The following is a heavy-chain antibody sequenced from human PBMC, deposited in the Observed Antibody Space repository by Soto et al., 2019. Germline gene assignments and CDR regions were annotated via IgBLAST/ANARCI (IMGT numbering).Heavy chain of an antibody. J-gene: IGHJ4*02. Sequence: QVQLVQSGAEVKKPGSSVKVSCRASGGTFSFCSIGWVRQAPGQGLEWMGGINPVFNSPHSAQRFQGRVSITANNSADTAYMDLSSLTSEDTAIYYCVCLYGSGLLESWGQGTLVTVSS. CDR3: VCLYGSGLLES. D-gene: IGHD3-10*01. CDR2: INPVFNSP. CDR1: GGTFSFCS. V-gene: IGHV1-69*06.